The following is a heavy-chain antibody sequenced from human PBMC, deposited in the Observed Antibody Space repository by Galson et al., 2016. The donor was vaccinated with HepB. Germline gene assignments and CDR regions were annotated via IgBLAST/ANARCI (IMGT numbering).Heavy chain of an antibody. D-gene: IGHD1-7*01. CDR3: AKVHTGSTVGWSDGMDV. J-gene: IGHJ6*02. CDR2: ITGTGGGT. Sequence: SLRLSCAASGFSFSTFAMSWVRQAPGKGLEWISGITGTGGGTYYADSVKGRFTISRDTSKNTLFLQLSSLRVEDTAVYYCAKVHTGSTVGWSDGMDVWGQGTRVTVSS. V-gene: IGHV3-23*01. CDR1: GFSFSTFA.